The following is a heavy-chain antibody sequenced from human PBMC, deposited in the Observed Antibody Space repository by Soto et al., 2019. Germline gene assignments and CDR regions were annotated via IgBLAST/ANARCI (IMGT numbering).Heavy chain of an antibody. CDR2: INAGNGNT. CDR1: GYTFTSYA. J-gene: IGHJ6*03. CDR3: AKEGGKSRIYYYYYYMDV. V-gene: IGHV1-3*01. Sequence: ASVKVSCKASGYTFTSYAMHWVRQAPGQRLEWMGWINAGNGNTKYSQKFQGRVTITRDTSASTAYMELSSLRSEDTAVYYCAKEGGKSRIYYYYYYMDVWGKGTTVTVSS. D-gene: IGHD3-16*01.